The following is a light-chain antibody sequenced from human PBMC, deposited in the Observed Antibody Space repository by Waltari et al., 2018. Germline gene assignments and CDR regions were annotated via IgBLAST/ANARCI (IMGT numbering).Light chain of an antibody. CDR1: QGIRNY. Sequence: DIQMTQSPSSLSASVGDRVTITCRASQGIRNYLAWYQQKPGQVPKLLIYDASTLQAGVPSRFSGSGSGTDFTLTISSLQPEDFATYYCQKHNSAPLTFGPGTKVDIK. CDR2: DAS. J-gene: IGKJ3*01. V-gene: IGKV1-27*01. CDR3: QKHNSAPLT.